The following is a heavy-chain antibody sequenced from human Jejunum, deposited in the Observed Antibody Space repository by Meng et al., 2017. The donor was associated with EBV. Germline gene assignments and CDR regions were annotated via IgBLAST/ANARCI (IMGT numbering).Heavy chain of an antibody. Sequence: VSLRESGPGLLQPSGPQSLPSACSTDFISISELWSWCRQPPGKGLGWCGEINQVGTTYYNPSLKRRVTTSIGTSKTQFSLWRNSMTAADTALYYCARASSERLLDYWGQGTLVTVSS. D-gene: IGHD1-14*01. J-gene: IGHJ4*02. V-gene: IGHV4-4*02. CDR1: TDFISISEL. CDR2: INQVGTT. CDR3: ARASSERLLDY.